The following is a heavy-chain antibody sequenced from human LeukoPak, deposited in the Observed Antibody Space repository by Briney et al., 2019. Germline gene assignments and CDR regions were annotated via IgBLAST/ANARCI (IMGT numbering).Heavy chain of an antibody. J-gene: IGHJ3*02. D-gene: IGHD1-26*01. CDR1: GFTFGDYA. CDR3: TSGIVGASGI. V-gene: IGHV3-49*04. CDR2: IRSKAYGGTT. Sequence: GRSLRLSCTASGFTFGDYAMSWVRQAPGKGLEWVGFIRSKAYGGTTEYAASVKGRFTISRDDSKSIAYLQMNSLKTEDTAVYYCTSGIVGASGIWGQGTMATVSS.